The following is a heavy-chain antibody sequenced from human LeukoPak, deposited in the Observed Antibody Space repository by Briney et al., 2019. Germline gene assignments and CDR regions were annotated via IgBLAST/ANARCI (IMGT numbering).Heavy chain of an antibody. CDR3: EKDFGVVAMYYFAS. CDR2: ISWDGGST. CDR1: GFTFHDYT. Sequence: PGGSLRLSCAASGFTFHDYTMHWVRQAPGKGLEWVSLISWDGGSTSYAESVKGRFTISRDNSKNSLSLQMHSLRAEDTALYYCEKDFGVVAMYYFASWGQGQLVTVSS. D-gene: IGHD3-22*01. V-gene: IGHV3-43*01. J-gene: IGHJ4*02.